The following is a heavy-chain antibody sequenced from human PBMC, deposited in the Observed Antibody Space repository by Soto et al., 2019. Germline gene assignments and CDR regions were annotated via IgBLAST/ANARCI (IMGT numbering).Heavy chain of an antibody. CDR3: AKVVQAIVVVVAATFLDY. V-gene: IGHV3-23*01. J-gene: IGHJ4*02. D-gene: IGHD2-15*01. Sequence: GGSLRLSCAASGFTFSSYATSWVRQAPGKGLEWVSAISGSGGSTYYADSVKGRFTISRDNSKNTLYLQMNSLRAEDTAVYYCAKVVQAIVVVVAATFLDYWGQGTLVTVSS. CDR2: ISGSGGST. CDR1: GFTFSSYA.